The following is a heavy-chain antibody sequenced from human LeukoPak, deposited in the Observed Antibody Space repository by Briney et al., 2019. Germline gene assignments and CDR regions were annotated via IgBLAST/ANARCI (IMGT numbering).Heavy chain of an antibody. D-gene: IGHD2-21*02. CDR3: ARDYCGGDCFPDY. J-gene: IGHJ4*02. V-gene: IGHV1-2*06. CDR2: INPNSGDT. Sequence: ASVKVSCKDSGYTFTCYYVHWVRQAPGQGLEWMGRINPNSGDTNYAQKFQGRVTMTRDTSISTAYMELSRLRSDDTAVYYCARDYCGGDCFPDYWGQGTLVTVSS. CDR1: GYTFTCYY.